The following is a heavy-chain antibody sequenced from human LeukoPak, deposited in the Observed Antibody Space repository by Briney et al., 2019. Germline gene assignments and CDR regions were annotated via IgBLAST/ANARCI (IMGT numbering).Heavy chain of an antibody. D-gene: IGHD3-3*01. CDR1: GFTFSSYA. CDR3: AKDSHPLYDFWSGYYFDY. V-gene: IGHV3-23*01. Sequence: PGGSLRLSCAASGFTFSSYAMSWVRQAPGKGLEWVSAISGSGGSTYYADSVKGRFTISRDNSKNTLYLQMNSLRAEDTAVYYCAKDSHPLYDFWSGYYFDYWGQGTLVTVSS. CDR2: ISGSGGST. J-gene: IGHJ4*02.